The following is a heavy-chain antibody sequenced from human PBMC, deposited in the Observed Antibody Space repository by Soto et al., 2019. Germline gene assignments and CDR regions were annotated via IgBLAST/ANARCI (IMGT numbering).Heavy chain of an antibody. V-gene: IGHV3-23*01. J-gene: IGHJ4*02. CDR3: AQDRGWGVVSPSHDY. Sequence: EVQLLESGGGLVQPGGSLRVSCAASGFTFRNFVMSWVRQAPGKGLEWVSAIRGSGGETFYADSVKGRFTISRDNSKNTLYLQMNSLRGEDTALYFCAQDRGWGVVSPSHDYWGQGTLVTVSS. D-gene: IGHD2-21*01. CDR2: IRGSGGET. CDR1: GFTFRNFV.